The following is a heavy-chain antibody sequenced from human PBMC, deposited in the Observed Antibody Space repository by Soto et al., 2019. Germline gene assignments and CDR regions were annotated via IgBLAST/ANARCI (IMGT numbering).Heavy chain of an antibody. D-gene: IGHD3-22*01. CDR3: ARSPGLVVVITNWFDP. CDR2: IIPIFGTA. CDR1: GGTFSSYA. V-gene: IGHV1-69*06. J-gene: IGHJ5*02. Sequence: QVQLVQSGAEVKKPGSSVKVSCKASGGTFSSYAISWVRQALGQGLEWMGGIIPIFGTANYAQKFQGRVTITADKSTSTAYMELSSLRSEDTAVYYCARSPGLVVVITNWFDPWGQGTLVTVSS.